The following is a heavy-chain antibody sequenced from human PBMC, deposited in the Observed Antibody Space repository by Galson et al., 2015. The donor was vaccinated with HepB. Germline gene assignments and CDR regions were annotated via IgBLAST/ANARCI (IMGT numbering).Heavy chain of an antibody. J-gene: IGHJ4*02. V-gene: IGHV3-48*01. CDR3: AREPNYDISSYYFDY. D-gene: IGHD3-22*01. CDR2: ISSSSSTI. CDR1: GFTFSNYP. Sequence: SLRLSCAASGFTFSNYPTNWVRQAPGKGLEWVSYISSSSSTIYYADSVKGRFTISRDNAKNSLYLQMNSLRAEDTAVYYCAREPNYDISSYYFDYWGQGTLVTVSS.